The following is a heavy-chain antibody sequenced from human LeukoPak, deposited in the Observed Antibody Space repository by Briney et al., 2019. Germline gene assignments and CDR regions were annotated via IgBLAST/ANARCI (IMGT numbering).Heavy chain of an antibody. J-gene: IGHJ6*03. CDR1: GFTFSSYA. Sequence: GGSLRLSCAASGFTFSSYAMGWVRQAPGKGLEWVSGISGSGGSTYYADSVKGRFTISRDNSKNTLYLQMNSLRGEDTAVYYCAKEDGRLYGVPSPYMDVWGKGTTVTVSS. V-gene: IGHV3-23*01. CDR2: ISGSGGST. D-gene: IGHD4-17*01. CDR3: AKEDGRLYGVPSPYMDV.